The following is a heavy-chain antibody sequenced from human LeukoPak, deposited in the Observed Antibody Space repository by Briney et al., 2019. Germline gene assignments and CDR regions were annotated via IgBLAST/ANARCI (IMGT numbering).Heavy chain of an antibody. V-gene: IGHV1-2*02. J-gene: IGHJ4*02. CDR3: ARVWGFSSGYLFDY. D-gene: IGHD3-22*01. Sequence: GASVKVSCKASGHTFTVYYIHWVRQAPGQGLEWMGWITLNSGDTKYAQKFQGRVTMTRDTSISTAYMELSRLRSDDTAVYYCARVWGFSSGYLFDYWGQGTLVTVSS. CDR2: ITLNSGDT. CDR1: GHTFTVYY.